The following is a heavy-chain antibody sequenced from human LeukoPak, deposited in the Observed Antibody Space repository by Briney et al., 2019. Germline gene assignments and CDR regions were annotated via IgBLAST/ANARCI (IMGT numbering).Heavy chain of an antibody. CDR3: ARHLGYCSSTNCYPWFDP. Sequence: PSETLSLTCTVSGGSISNYYWSWIRQPPGKGLEWIGYIYYSGTTNDNPSLRGRVTMSVDTSKNQFSLKLSSVTAADTAVYYCARHLGYCSSTNCYPWFDPWGQGTLVTVSS. D-gene: IGHD2-2*01. CDR1: GGSISNYY. V-gene: IGHV4-59*08. CDR2: IYYSGTT. J-gene: IGHJ5*02.